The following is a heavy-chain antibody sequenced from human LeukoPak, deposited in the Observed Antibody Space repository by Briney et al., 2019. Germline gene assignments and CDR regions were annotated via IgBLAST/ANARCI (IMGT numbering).Heavy chain of an antibody. CDR1: GGSISSYD. J-gene: IGHJ4*02. CDR2: ISYSGRT. CDR3: AASKNDYSTSGTYYKLHY. Sequence: SETLSLTCTVSGGSISSYDWSWVRQPPGKGLEWIGCISYSGRTKHKPSLKSRVTFSVDTSKNPFSLKLSSMTAADTAIYYCAASKNDYSTSGTYYKLHYWGQGALVTVSS. D-gene: IGHD3-10*01. V-gene: IGHV4-59*01.